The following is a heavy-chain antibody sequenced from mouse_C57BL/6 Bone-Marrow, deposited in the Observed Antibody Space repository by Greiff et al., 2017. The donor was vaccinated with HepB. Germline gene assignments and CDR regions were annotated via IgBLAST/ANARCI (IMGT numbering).Heavy chain of an antibody. D-gene: IGHD3-3*01. CDR1: GYAFSSYW. CDR3: ARWGKGRRDYYAMDY. V-gene: IGHV1-80*01. Sequence: VQLQQSGAELVKPGASVKISCKASGYAFSSYWMNWVKQRPGKGLEWIGQIYPGDGDTNYNGRFKGKATLTADKSSSTAYMQLISLTSEDSAVYFCARWGKGRRDYYAMDYWGQGTSVTVAS. CDR2: IYPGDGDT. J-gene: IGHJ4*01.